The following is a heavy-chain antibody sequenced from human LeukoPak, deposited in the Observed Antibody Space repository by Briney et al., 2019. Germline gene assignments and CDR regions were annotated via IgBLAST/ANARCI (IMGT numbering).Heavy chain of an antibody. D-gene: IGHD6-6*01. CDR3: ASPGSSSSRDYYYYMDV. CDR2: INPNSGGT. V-gene: IGHV1-2*06. J-gene: IGHJ6*03. Sequence: EASVKVSCKASGYTFTGYYMHWVRQAPGQGLEWMGRINPNSGGTNYAQKFQGRVTMTRDTSISTAYMELSRLRSDDTAVYYCASPGSSSSRDYYYYMDVWGKGTTVTVSS. CDR1: GYTFTGYY.